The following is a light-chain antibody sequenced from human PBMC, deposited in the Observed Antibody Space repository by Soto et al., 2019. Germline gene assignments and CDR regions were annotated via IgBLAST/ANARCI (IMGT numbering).Light chain of an antibody. Sequence: EVVMTQSPGTLSVSPGERVTLSCRASQSVNNNLVWYQQRPGQAPRLLIYDAFTRTTGIPARFSGSGSGTEFTLTISSPQSEDFAIYYCQQYYNWPWTFGQGTKVEIK. CDR1: QSVNNN. V-gene: IGKV3-15*01. J-gene: IGKJ1*01. CDR3: QQYYNWPWT. CDR2: DAF.